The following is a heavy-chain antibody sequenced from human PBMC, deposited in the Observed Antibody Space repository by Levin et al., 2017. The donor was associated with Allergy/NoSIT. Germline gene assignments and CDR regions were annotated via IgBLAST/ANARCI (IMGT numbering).Heavy chain of an antibody. CDR3: ARYVSCSGGSCYGDY. D-gene: IGHD2-15*01. CDR2: ISAYNGNT. V-gene: IGHV1-18*01. Sequence: ASVKVSCKASGYTFTSYGISWVRQAPGQGLEWMGWISAYNGNTNYAQILQGRVTMTTDTSTSTAYMDLRSLRSDDSAVYYCARYVSCSGGSCYGDYWGQGTLVTVSS. J-gene: IGHJ4*02. CDR1: GYTFTSYG.